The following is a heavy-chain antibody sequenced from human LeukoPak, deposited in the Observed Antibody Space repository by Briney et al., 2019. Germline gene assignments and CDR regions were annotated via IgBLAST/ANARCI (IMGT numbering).Heavy chain of an antibody. CDR2: IYYSGST. D-gene: IGHD3-9*01. Sequence: SETLSFTCTVSGGSISSGDYYRSWIRQHPGKGLEWSGYIYYSGSTYYNPSLKSRVTISVDTSKNQFSLKLSSVTAADTAVYYCARARLFDWLLPSDFWGQGTLVTVSS. CDR3: ARARLFDWLLPSDF. CDR1: GGSISSGDYY. J-gene: IGHJ4*02. V-gene: IGHV4-30-4*01.